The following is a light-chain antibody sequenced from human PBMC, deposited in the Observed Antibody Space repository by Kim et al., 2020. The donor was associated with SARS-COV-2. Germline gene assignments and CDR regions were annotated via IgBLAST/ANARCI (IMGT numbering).Light chain of an antibody. Sequence: SYELTQPPSVSVAPGKTASITCEGNDIGDKGVHWYQQRPGQAPVLVTYQDTDRPSGIPERFSGSNSGNTATLTISRVEAGDEADYYCQVWDTRSDHVVFGGGRQLTVL. V-gene: IGLV3-21*04. CDR2: QDT. J-gene: IGLJ2*01. CDR1: DIGDKG. CDR3: QVWDTRSDHVV.